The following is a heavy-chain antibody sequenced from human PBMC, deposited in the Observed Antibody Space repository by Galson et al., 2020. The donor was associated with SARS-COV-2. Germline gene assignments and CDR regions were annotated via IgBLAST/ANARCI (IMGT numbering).Heavy chain of an antibody. V-gene: IGHV5-10-1*01. CDR1: GYSFTSYW. D-gene: IGHD6-13*01. J-gene: IGHJ3*02. Sequence: KIGESLKISCKGSGYSFTSYWISWVRQMPGKGLEWMGRIDPSDSYTNYSPSFQGHVTISADKSISTAYLQWSSLKASDTAMYYCARRHGGIADAFDIWGQGTMVTVSS. CDR3: ARRHGGIADAFDI. CDR2: IDPSDSYT.